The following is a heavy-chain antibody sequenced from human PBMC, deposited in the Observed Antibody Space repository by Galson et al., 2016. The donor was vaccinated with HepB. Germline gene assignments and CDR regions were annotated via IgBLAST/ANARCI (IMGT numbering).Heavy chain of an antibody. CDR3: AQWRGGLSS. Sequence: SVKVSCKASGFTSRNHYLHWVRQAPGQGLEWMGVIDPGTDNTVYAQRFQGRVSITRDTPTTTFYMELSSLQSEDTAMYYCAQWRGGLSSWGQGTLVSVSS. J-gene: IGHJ5*02. V-gene: IGHV1-46*03. CDR1: GFTSRNHY. CDR2: IDPGTDNT. D-gene: IGHD6-19*01.